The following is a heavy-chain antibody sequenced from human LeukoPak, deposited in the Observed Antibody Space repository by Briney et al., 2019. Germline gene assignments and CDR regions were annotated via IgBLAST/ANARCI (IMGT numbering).Heavy chain of an antibody. CDR2: MNPNSGNT. V-gene: IGHV1-8*01. D-gene: IGHD4-17*01. CDR1: GYTFTSYD. CDR3: ARGISYGDYGYYYYYGMDV. Sequence: ASVKVSCKASGYTFTSYDINWVRQATGQGLEWMGWMNPNSGNTGYAQKFQGRVTMTRNTSISTAYMELSSLRSEDTAVYYCARGISYGDYGYYYYYGMDVWGQGTTVTVSS. J-gene: IGHJ6*02.